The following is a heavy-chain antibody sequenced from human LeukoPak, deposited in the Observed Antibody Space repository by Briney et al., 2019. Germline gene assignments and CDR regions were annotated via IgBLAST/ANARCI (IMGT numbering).Heavy chain of an antibody. Sequence: ASVEVSCKASGGTFSSYAISWVRQAPGQGLEWMGGIIPIFGTANYAQKFQGRVTITADKSTSTAYMELGSLRSEDTAVYYCAIPNYDILTGFTLDYWGQGTLVTVSS. V-gene: IGHV1-69*06. D-gene: IGHD3-9*01. CDR3: AIPNYDILTGFTLDY. CDR2: IIPIFGTA. CDR1: GGTFSSYA. J-gene: IGHJ4*02.